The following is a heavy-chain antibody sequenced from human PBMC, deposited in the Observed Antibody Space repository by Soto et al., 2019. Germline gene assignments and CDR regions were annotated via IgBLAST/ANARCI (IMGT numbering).Heavy chain of an antibody. CDR1: GYSFTRHD. D-gene: IGHD3-3*01. CDR2: INPSSGNT. Sequence: QVQLVQSGAEVKKPGASVKVSCKASGYSFTRHDINWVRQAPGQGLEWMGWINPSSGNTGYAQRCLGRLTMTTDTSTSTAYMELSGLKSEDTAIYYCAREGSLFSGVIVFYGMDVGGQGTTVTVPS. J-gene: IGHJ6*02. CDR3: AREGSLFSGVIVFYGMDV. V-gene: IGHV1-8*01.